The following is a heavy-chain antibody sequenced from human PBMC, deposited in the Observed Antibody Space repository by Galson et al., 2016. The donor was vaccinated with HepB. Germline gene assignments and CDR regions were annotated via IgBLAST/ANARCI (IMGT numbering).Heavy chain of an antibody. J-gene: IGHJ4*02. V-gene: IGHV4-34*01. CDR1: GGSFFGYY. D-gene: IGHD4-17*01. CDR2: INRSGGT. CDR3: ARVSTTLTYHSGFDY. Sequence: SETLSLTCALPGGSFFGYYWTWIRQPPGKGLEWIGEINRSGGTNYNPSLKGRVTISIDTSQSHFSLNVLSVSAADTAMYYCARVSTTLTYHSGFDYWGQGTLVSVSS.